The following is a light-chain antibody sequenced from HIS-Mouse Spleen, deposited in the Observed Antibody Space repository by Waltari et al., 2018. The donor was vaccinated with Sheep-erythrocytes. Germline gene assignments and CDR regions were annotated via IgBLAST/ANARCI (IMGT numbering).Light chain of an antibody. Sequence: QSALTQPRSVSGSPGQSVTISCTGTSSDVGGYNYVSWYQQHPGEAPKLMIYDVSKRPSGVPDRFSGSKSGNTAFLTISGLQAEDDADYYCCSYAGSYNHVFATGTKVTVL. CDR3: CSYAGSYNHV. V-gene: IGLV2-11*01. CDR2: DVS. CDR1: SSDVGGYNY. J-gene: IGLJ1*01.